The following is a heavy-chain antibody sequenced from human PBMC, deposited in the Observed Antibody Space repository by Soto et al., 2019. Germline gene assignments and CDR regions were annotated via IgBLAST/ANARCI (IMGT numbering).Heavy chain of an antibody. CDR1: GFTFSSYA. D-gene: IGHD3-10*01. V-gene: IGHV3-30-3*01. Sequence: GGSLRLSCAASGFTFSSYAMHWVRQAPGKGLEWVAVISYDGSNKYYADSVKGRFTISRDNSKNTLYLQMNSLRAEDTAVYYCASITMVRGVIDYWGQGTLVTVSS. J-gene: IGHJ4*02. CDR3: ASITMVRGVIDY. CDR2: ISYDGSNK.